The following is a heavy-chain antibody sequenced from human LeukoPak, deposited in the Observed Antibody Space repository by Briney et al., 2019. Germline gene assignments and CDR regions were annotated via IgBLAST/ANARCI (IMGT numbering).Heavy chain of an antibody. D-gene: IGHD2-2*01. V-gene: IGHV1-69*01. Sequence: SVKVSCKASGGTFSSYAISWVRQAPGQGLEWMGGIIPIFGTANYAQKFQGRVTITADESTSTAYMELSSLRSEDTAVYYCARDARHRYCSSTGCYRGWFDPWGQGTLVTVSS. CDR3: ARDARHRYCSSTGCYRGWFDP. CDR2: IIPIFGTA. CDR1: GGTFSSYA. J-gene: IGHJ5*02.